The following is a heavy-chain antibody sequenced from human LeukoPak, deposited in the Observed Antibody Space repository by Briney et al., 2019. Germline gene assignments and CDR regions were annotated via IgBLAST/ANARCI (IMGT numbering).Heavy chain of an antibody. CDR1: GGSISSYY. CDR3: ARDRLPYYDNSGETSPDY. J-gene: IGHJ4*02. Sequence: PSETLSLTCTVSGGSISSYYWSWVRQPPGKGLEWIGFVYYSGSTNYKPSLKSRVTISVDTSKNQFSLKLSSVTAADTAVYYCARDRLPYYDNSGETSPDYWGQGTLVTVSS. V-gene: IGHV4-59*01. CDR2: VYYSGST. D-gene: IGHD3-16*01.